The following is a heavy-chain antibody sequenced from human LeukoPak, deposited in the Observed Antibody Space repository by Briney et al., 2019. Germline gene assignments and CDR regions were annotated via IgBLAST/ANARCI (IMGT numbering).Heavy chain of an antibody. CDR3: ARNVPAAGTDWYFDL. Sequence: GGSLRLSCAASGFTVSSNYMSWVRQAPGKGLEWVSVIYSGGSTYYADSVKGRFTISRDNAKNSLYLQMNSLRAEDTAVYYCARNVPAAGTDWYFDLWGRGTLVTVSS. CDR1: GFTVSSNY. V-gene: IGHV3-53*01. D-gene: IGHD6-13*01. J-gene: IGHJ2*01. CDR2: IYSGGST.